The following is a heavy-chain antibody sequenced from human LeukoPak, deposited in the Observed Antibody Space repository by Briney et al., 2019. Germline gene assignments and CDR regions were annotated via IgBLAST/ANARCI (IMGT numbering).Heavy chain of an antibody. J-gene: IGHJ4*02. CDR1: GGSISTSSYY. D-gene: IGHD5-18*01. CDR2: IHNSEST. V-gene: IGHV4-39*01. Sequence: SETLSLTCTVPGGSISTSSYYWGWIRQPPGKGLEWIGNIHNSESTYYNPSLKSRVTMSVDTSKNQFSLKLSSVTAADTAVYYCARQVTFGYAFAYYFDYWGQGSLVTVSS. CDR3: ARQVTFGYAFAYYFDY.